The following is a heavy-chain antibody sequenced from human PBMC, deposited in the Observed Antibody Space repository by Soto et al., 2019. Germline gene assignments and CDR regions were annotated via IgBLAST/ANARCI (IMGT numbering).Heavy chain of an antibody. D-gene: IGHD6-6*01. CDR3: ARSLARGIAAREAFDI. CDR1: GYSFTSYW. V-gene: IGHV5-51*01. J-gene: IGHJ3*02. Sequence: GESLQISCKGSGYSFTSYWIGWVRQMPGKGLEWMGIIYPGDSDTRYSPSFQGQVTISADKSISTAYLQWSSLKASDTAMYYCARSLARGIAAREAFDIWGQGTMVTVSS. CDR2: IYPGDSDT.